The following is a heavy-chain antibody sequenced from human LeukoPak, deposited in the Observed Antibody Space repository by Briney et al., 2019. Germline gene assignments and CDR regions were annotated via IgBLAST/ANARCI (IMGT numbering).Heavy chain of an antibody. CDR1: GGSISSYY. Sequence: PSETLSLTCTVSGGSISSYYWSWIRQPPGKGLEWIGYIYYSGSTNYNPSLKSRVTISVDTSKNQFSLKLSSVTAADTAVYYCARADRGYDSSGYRYYYYYMDVWGKGTTVTVSS. D-gene: IGHD3-22*01. V-gene: IGHV4-59*01. CDR2: IYYSGST. J-gene: IGHJ6*03. CDR3: ARADRGYDSSGYRYYYYYMDV.